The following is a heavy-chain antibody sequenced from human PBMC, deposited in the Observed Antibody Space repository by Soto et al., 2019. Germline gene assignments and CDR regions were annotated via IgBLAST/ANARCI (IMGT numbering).Heavy chain of an antibody. V-gene: IGHV1-69*13. CDR1: GYTFTNYY. Sequence: GASVKVSCKASGYTFTNYYMHWVRQAPGQGLEWMGGIIPIFGTANYAQKFQGRVTITADESTSTAYMELSSLRSEDTAVYYCAREKDSSSWLSFDYWGQGTLVTVSS. J-gene: IGHJ4*02. CDR2: IIPIFGTA. CDR3: AREKDSSSWLSFDY. D-gene: IGHD6-13*01.